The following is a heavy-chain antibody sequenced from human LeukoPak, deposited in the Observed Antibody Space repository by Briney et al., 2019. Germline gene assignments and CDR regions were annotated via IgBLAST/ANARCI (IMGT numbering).Heavy chain of an antibody. CDR2: FDPEDGET. V-gene: IGHV1-24*01. Sequence: GASVKVSCMVSGYTLTELSMHWVRQAPGKGLEWMGGFDPEDGETIYAQKFQGRVTMTEDTSTDTAYMELSSLRSEDTAVYYCATDFSKYQLLRSALLQFDPWGQGTLVTVSS. D-gene: IGHD2-2*01. J-gene: IGHJ5*02. CDR1: GYTLTELS. CDR3: ATDFSKYQLLRSALLQFDP.